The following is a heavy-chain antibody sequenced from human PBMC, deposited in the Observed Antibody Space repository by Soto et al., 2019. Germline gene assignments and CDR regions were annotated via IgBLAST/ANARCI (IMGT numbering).Heavy chain of an antibody. CDR1: GFTFSSYW. D-gene: IGHD4-17*01. V-gene: IGHV3-7*01. J-gene: IGHJ2*01. CDR3: ARDPVKYGDYQYWYFDL. CDR2: IKQDGSEK. Sequence: EVQLVESGGGLVQPGGSLRLSCAASGFTFSSYWMSWVRQAPGKGLEWVANIKQDGSEKYYVDSVKGRFTISRANAKNSLYLQMNSLRAEDTAVYYCARDPVKYGDYQYWYFDLWGRGTLVTVSS.